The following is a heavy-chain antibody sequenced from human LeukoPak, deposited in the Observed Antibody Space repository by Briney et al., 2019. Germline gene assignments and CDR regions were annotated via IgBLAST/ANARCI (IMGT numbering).Heavy chain of an antibody. J-gene: IGHJ4*02. CDR2: ISGTGGST. CDR3: ARDRQDYDYVWGSYPLDY. CDR1: GFTFSNYA. Sequence: GGSLRLSCAASGFTFSNYAMSWVRQAPGKGLEWVSVISGTGGSTYYADSVKGRFTISRDNSKNTVHLQMDSLRAEDTAVYYCARDRQDYDYVWGSYPLDYWGQGTLVTVSS. V-gene: IGHV3-23*01. D-gene: IGHD3-16*02.